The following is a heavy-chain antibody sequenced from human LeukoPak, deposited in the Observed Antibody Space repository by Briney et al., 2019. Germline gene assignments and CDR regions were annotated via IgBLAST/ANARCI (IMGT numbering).Heavy chain of an antibody. CDR1: GFTFSDYY. D-gene: IGHD2-8*01. V-gene: IGHV3-11*05. J-gene: IGHJ4*02. CDR2: ISSSSSYT. Sequence: GGSLRLSCAASGFTFSDYYMSWIRQAPGKGLEWVSYISSSSSYTNYADSVKGRFTISRDNAKNSLYLQMNSLRAEDTAVYYCSRENGAFSPFGYWGQGTLVIVPS. CDR3: SRENGAFSPFGY.